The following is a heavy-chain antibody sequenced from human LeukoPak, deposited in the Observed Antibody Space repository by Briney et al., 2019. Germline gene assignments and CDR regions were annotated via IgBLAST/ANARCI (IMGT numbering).Heavy chain of an antibody. D-gene: IGHD1-26*01. CDR3: AREERSTDSDWFDP. Sequence: SETLSLTCTVSGGSISSSSYYWGWIRQPPGKGLEWIGRMYTSGNTNYNPSLKSRVTMSVDTSKNQFSLKLSSVTAADTAVYYCAREERSTDSDWFDPWGQGTLVTVSS. CDR1: GGSISSSSYY. CDR2: MYTSGNT. V-gene: IGHV4-39*07. J-gene: IGHJ5*02.